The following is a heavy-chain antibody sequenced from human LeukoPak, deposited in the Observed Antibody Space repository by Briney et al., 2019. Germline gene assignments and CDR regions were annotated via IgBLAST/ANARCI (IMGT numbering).Heavy chain of an antibody. CDR3: ARGGGRRGSGSYFSY. CDR1: GGSFSGYY. Sequence: SETLSLTCAVYGGSFSGYYWSWIRQPPGKGLEWIGEINHSGSTNYNPSLKSRVTISVDTSKNQSSLKLSSVTAADTAVYYCARGGGRRGSGSYFSYWGQGTLVTVSS. J-gene: IGHJ4*02. V-gene: IGHV4-34*01. CDR2: INHSGST. D-gene: IGHD3-10*01.